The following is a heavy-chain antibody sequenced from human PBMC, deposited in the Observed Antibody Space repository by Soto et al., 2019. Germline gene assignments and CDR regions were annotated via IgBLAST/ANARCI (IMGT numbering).Heavy chain of an antibody. D-gene: IGHD6-13*01. CDR3: ARRRPVVSSTSWYYLDL. CDR1: GFTFSTYE. J-gene: IGHJ4*02. V-gene: IGHV3-48*03. Sequence: VGSLRLSCVASGFTFSTYEMNWVRQAPGKGLEWISYISSSGSTIYYADSVEGRFAISRENDKNSLFLQMNALRADDTALYYCARRRPVVSSTSWYYLDLWGQGTLVTVSS. CDR2: ISSSGSTI.